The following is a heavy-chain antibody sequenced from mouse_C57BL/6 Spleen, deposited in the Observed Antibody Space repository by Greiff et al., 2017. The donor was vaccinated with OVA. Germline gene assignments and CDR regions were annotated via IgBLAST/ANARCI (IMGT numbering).Heavy chain of an antibody. D-gene: IGHD1-1*01. CDR2: IYPGNSDT. CDR1: GYTFTSYW. J-gene: IGHJ2*01. Sequence: EVQLQQSGTVLARPGASVKMSCKTSGYTFTSYWMHWVKQRPGQGLEWIGAIYPGNSDTSYNQKFKGKAKLTAVTSSSTAYMELSSLTNEDSAVYYCTRDYYGSSYVNFDYWGQGTTLTVSS. CDR3: TRDYYGSSYVNFDY. V-gene: IGHV1-5*01.